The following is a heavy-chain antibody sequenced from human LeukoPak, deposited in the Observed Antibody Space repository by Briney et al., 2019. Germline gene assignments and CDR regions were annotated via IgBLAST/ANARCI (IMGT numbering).Heavy chain of an antibody. J-gene: IGHJ6*02. CDR2: IWYDGSNK. Sequence: PGGSLRLSCAASGFTFSSYGMHWVRQAPGKGLEWVAVIWYDGSNKYYADSVKGRFTISRDNSKNTLYLQMNSLRAEDTAVYYCARDDYVWGSYRKNYYGMDVWGQGTTVTVSS. CDR3: ARDDYVWGSYRKNYYGMDV. V-gene: IGHV3-33*01. CDR1: GFTFSSYG. D-gene: IGHD3-16*02.